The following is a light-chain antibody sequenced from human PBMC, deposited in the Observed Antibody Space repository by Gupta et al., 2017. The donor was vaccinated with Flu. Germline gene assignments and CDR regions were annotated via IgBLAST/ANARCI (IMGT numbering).Light chain of an antibody. CDR1: QSISSY. V-gene: IGKV1-39*01. Sequence: IQLTPSPSSPSASAGDRVTITCRASQSISSYLNWYQQKPGKAPKLLIYAASSLQTGVPSRFSGSGSGTDFTLTISSLQPEDFATYYCQQSYGSTWTFGQGTKVEIK. CDR3: QQSYGSTWT. CDR2: AAS. J-gene: IGKJ1*01.